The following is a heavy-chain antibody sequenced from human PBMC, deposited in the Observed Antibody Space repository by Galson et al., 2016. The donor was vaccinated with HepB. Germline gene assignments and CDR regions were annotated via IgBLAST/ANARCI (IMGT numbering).Heavy chain of an antibody. D-gene: IGHD5-12*01. V-gene: IGHV3-48*02. CDR2: ITRTTYTI. Sequence: SLRLSCAASGFTFSSYSMNWVRQAPGKGLEWVSHITRTTYTIYYADSVKGRFTISRDNAKNSVYLQMNSLRDEDTAVYYCARDGGGGYSLDYWGQGTLVTVSS. J-gene: IGHJ4*02. CDR1: GFTFSSYS. CDR3: ARDGGGGYSLDY.